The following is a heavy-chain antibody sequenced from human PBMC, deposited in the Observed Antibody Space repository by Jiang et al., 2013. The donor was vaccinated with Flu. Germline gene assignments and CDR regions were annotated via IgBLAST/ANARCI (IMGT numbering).Heavy chain of an antibody. J-gene: IGHJ6*02. D-gene: IGHD6-6*01. CDR3: AAPGGEQLDRAGYYGMDV. CDR1: GGTFSSYA. V-gene: IGHV1-69*06. Sequence: GAEVKKPGSSVKVSCKASGGTFSSYAISWVRQAPGQGLEWMGGIIPIFGTANYAQKFQGRVTITADKSTSTAYMELSSLRSEDTAVYYCAAPGGEQLDRAGYYGMDVWGQGTTVTVSS. CDR2: IIPIFGTA.